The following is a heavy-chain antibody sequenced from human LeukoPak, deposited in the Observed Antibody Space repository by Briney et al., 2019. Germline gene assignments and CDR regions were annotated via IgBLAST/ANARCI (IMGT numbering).Heavy chain of an antibody. CDR2: ISYDGSNK. J-gene: IGHJ6*02. D-gene: IGHD5-12*01. CDR1: GFTFSSYG. CDR3: AKGATKYSGYVNYYYGMDV. Sequence: PGGSLRLSCAASGFTFSSYGMHWVRQAPGQGLEWLAVISYDGSNKYYADSVKDRFTISRDNSKNTLYLQMNSLRAEDTAVYYCAKGATKYSGYVNYYYGMDVWGQGTTVTVSS. V-gene: IGHV3-30*18.